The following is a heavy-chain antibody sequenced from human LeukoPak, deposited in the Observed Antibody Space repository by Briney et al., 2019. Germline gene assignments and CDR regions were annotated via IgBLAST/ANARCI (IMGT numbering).Heavy chain of an antibody. CDR1: GFTFSSYW. J-gene: IGHJ4*02. Sequence: GGSLRLSCAASGFTFSSYWMSWVRQAPGKGLEWVANIKQDGSEKYYVDSVKGRFTISRDNAKNSLYLQMNSLRAEDTAVYYCARREVLLWFGELGDYSDYWGQGTLVTVSS. D-gene: IGHD3-10*01. V-gene: IGHV3-7*01. CDR3: ARREVLLWFGELGDYSDY. CDR2: IKQDGSEK.